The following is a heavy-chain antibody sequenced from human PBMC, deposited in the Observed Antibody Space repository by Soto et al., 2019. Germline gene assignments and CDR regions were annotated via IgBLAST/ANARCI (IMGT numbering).Heavy chain of an antibody. CDR1: GGSISTTTHY. CDR3: ARDGGGGAFDV. CDR2: KYYSGTP. D-gene: IGHD3-16*01. J-gene: IGHJ3*01. Sequence: QVQLQQSGPGLVKPSETLSLTCTVSGGSISTTTHYWGWIRQPPGKGLEWIGNKYYSGTPYYNLSLKSRVTISVDTSNNHFSLKLTSVSAADTAVYYCARDGGGGAFDVWGQGTMVIVSS. V-gene: IGHV4-39*02.